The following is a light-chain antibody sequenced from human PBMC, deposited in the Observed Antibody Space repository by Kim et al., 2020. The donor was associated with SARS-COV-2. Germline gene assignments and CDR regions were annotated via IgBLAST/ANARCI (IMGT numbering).Light chain of an antibody. CDR1: QAIRND. CDR3: LQDYNYPRT. J-gene: IGKJ1*01. Sequence: AIQMTQSPSSLSASVGDIVTITCRASQAIRNDLGWYQQKPGKAPKLLIYAAFSLQSGVPSRFSGTGSGTDFTLTISSLQPEDFATYYCLQDYNYPRTFGQGTKVDIK. V-gene: IGKV1-6*01. CDR2: AAF.